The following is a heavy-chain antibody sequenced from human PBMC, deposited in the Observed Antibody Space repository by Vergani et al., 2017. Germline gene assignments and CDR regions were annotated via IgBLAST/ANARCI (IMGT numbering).Heavy chain of an antibody. CDR3: ARGQDSYGISYYFDY. V-gene: IGHV4-59*01. J-gene: IGHJ4*02. CDR2: IYYSGST. D-gene: IGHD5-18*01. Sequence: QVQLQESGPGLVKPSETLSLTCTVSGGSISSYYWSWIRQPPGKGLEWIGYIYYSGSTNYNPSLKSRVTISVDTSKNQFSLKLSSVTAVDTAVYYCARGQDSYGISYYFDYWGQGTLVTVSS. CDR1: GGSISSYY.